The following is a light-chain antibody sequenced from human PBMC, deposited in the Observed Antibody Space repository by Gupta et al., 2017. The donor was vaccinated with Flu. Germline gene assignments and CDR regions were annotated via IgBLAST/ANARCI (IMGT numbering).Light chain of an antibody. V-gene: IGLV2-8*01. CDR3: TSYAANNNWV. CDR2: EVT. Sequence: TSSDIGAYIYVSWYQQHPGKAPKLLINEVTNRPSGVSDRFSGSKSGNTASLTISGLQAEDEAHYYCTSYAANNNWVFGGGTKLTVL. CDR1: SSDIGAYIY. J-gene: IGLJ3*02.